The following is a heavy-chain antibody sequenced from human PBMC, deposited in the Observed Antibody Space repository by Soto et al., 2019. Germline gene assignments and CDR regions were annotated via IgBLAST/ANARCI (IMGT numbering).Heavy chain of an antibody. D-gene: IGHD2-8*01. J-gene: IGHJ6*02. CDR1: GFTFRDYA. V-gene: IGHV3-49*04. CDR3: TRRYCTNGICFSANGMDV. CDR2: IRSEAYGGAA. Sequence: PGGSLRLSCTASGFTFRDYAVSWVRQAPGKGLEWVGFIRSEAYGGAAEYAASAKDRFTISRDDSKSIAYLQMNSLKTEDTAVYYCTRRYCTNGICFSANGMDVWGQGTTVTVSS.